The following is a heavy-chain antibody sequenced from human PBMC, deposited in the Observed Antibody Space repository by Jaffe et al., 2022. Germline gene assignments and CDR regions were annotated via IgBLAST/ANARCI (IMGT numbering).Heavy chain of an antibody. Sequence: QVQLQESGPGLVKPSETLSLTCAVSGYSISSGYYWGWIRQPPGKGLEWIGSIYHSGSTYYNPSLKSRVTISVDTSKNQFSLKLSSVTAADTAVYYCARDFPIVVVPAAQQAFDIWGQGTMVTVSS. CDR2: IYHSGST. CDR3: ARDFPIVVVPAAQQAFDI. D-gene: IGHD2-2*01. J-gene: IGHJ3*02. CDR1: GYSISSGYY. V-gene: IGHV4-38-2*02.